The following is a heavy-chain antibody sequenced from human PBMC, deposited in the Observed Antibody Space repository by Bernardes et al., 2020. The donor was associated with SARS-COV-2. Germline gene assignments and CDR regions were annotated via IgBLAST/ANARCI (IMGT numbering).Heavy chain of an antibody. CDR1: GGSISSYY. CDR2: IYTSGST. D-gene: IGHD2-2*02. Sequence: SESLSLTCTVSGGSISSYYWSWIRQPAGKGLEWIGRIYTSGSTNYNPSLKSRVTMSVDTSKNQFSLKLSSVTAADTAVYYCARARSYCSSTSCYRIFDYWGQGTLVTVSS. J-gene: IGHJ4*02. CDR3: ARARSYCSSTSCYRIFDY. V-gene: IGHV4-4*07.